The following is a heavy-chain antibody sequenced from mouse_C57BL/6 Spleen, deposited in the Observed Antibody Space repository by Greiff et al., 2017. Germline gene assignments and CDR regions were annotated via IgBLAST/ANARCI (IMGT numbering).Heavy chain of an antibody. V-gene: IGHV1-85*01. CDR2: IYPRDGST. J-gene: IGHJ1*03. CDR1: GYTFTSSG. CDR3: ARSTVRRYFDV. D-gene: IGHD1-1*01. Sequence: VQLQESGPELVKPGASVKLSCKASGYTFTSSGINWVKQRPGQGLEWIGWIYPRDGSTKYNEKFKGKATLTVDTSSSTAYMELHSLTSEDSAVYFCARSTVRRYFDVWGTGTTVTVSS.